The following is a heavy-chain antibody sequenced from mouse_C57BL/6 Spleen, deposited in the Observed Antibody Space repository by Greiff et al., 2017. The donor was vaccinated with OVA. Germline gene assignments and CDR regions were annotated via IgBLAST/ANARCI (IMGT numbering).Heavy chain of an antibody. CDR3: TREEGGNGYFEV. V-gene: IGHV5-9-1*02. D-gene: IGHD1-1*02. Sequence: EVQLVESGEGLVKPGGSLKLSCAASGFTFSSYAMSWVRQTPEKRLEWVAYISSGGDYIYSADTVPGRFTISCDNARNTQYLQMRSVKSEDTAMYNCTREEGGNGYFEVWGKGTTVTVSS. CDR2: ISSGGDYI. J-gene: IGHJ1*03. CDR1: GFTFSSYA.